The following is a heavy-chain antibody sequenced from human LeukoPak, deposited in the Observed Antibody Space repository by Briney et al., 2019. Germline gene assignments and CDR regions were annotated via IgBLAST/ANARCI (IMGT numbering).Heavy chain of an antibody. CDR2: ISYDGSNK. J-gene: IGHJ4*02. V-gene: IGHV3-30*04. Sequence: GGSLRLSCAASGFTFSSYAMHWVRQAPGKGLEWVAVISYDGSNKYYADSVKGRFTISRDNSKNTLYLQMNSLRAEDTAVYYCARGADRFGESLQNYWSQGTLVTVSS. CDR1: GFTFSSYA. CDR3: ARGADRFGESLQNY. D-gene: IGHD3-10*01.